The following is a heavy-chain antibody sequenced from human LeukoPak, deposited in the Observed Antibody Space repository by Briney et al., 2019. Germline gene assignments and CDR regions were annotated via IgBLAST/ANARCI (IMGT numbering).Heavy chain of an antibody. D-gene: IGHD2-2*02. CDR3: ARADTPGRYYFDY. Sequence: GGSLRLSCAASGFTFSSYSMNWVRQAPGKGLEWVSSISSSSSYIYYADSVKGRFTISRDNAKNSLYLQMNSLRAEDTAVYYCARADTPGRYYFDYWGQGTLVTVSS. CDR2: ISSSSSYI. V-gene: IGHV3-21*01. J-gene: IGHJ4*02. CDR1: GFTFSSYS.